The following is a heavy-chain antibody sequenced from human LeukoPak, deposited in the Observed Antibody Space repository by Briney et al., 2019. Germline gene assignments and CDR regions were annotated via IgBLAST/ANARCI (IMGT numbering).Heavy chain of an antibody. J-gene: IGHJ5*02. CDR2: IYHSGST. D-gene: IGHD2-2*01. CDR3: ARGMVGSTSCFDP. Sequence: SETLSLTCAVSGYSISSGYYWGWIRQPPGKGLEWIGSIYHSGSTYYNPSLKSRVTISVDTSKNQFSLKLSSVTAADTAVYYCARGMVGSTSCFDPWGQRTLVTVSS. V-gene: IGHV4-38-2*01. CDR1: GYSISSGYY.